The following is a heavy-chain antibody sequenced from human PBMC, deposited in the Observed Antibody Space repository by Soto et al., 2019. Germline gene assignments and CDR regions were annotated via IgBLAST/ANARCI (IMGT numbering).Heavy chain of an antibody. Sequence: QVQLVQSGAEVKKPGASVKVSCKASGYTFTSYGISWVRQAPGQGLEGMGWISAYNGNTNYAQKLQGRVTMTTDTSTSTAYMELRSLRSDDTAVYYCARRRLTGPKGNNWFDPWGQGTLVTVSS. V-gene: IGHV1-18*04. D-gene: IGHD1-7*01. CDR3: ARRRLTGPKGNNWFDP. J-gene: IGHJ5*02. CDR2: ISAYNGNT. CDR1: GYTFTSYG.